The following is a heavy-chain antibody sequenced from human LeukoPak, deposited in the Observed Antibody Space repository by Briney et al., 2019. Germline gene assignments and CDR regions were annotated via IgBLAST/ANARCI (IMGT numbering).Heavy chain of an antibody. CDR1: GFTFSNYA. CDR3: AKAMSRRAYPSGADH. CDR2: ISGSGGST. Sequence: GGSLRLSCAASGFTFSNYAMNWVRQAPGKGLEWVSAISGSGGSTYYADSVKGRFTMSRDNSNSTVYLQMNSLRAEDTAVYFCAKAMSRRAYPSGADHWGQGTLVTVAS. J-gene: IGHJ4*02. D-gene: IGHD2-21*01. V-gene: IGHV3-23*01.